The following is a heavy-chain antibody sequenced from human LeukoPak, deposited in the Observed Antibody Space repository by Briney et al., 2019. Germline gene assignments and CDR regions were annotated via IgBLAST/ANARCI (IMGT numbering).Heavy chain of an antibody. V-gene: IGHV3-23*01. Sequence: GGSLKLSCAASGFSFSSYAMSWVRQAPGKGLEWVSSISGSGDNTYYAESVKGRFTISRDNSKNTLFLQMNSLRAEDTAVYYCAKDRGSRWFDPWGQGTLVTVSS. CDR2: ISGSGDNT. CDR3: AKDRGSRWFDP. D-gene: IGHD3-10*01. CDR1: GFSFSSYA. J-gene: IGHJ5*02.